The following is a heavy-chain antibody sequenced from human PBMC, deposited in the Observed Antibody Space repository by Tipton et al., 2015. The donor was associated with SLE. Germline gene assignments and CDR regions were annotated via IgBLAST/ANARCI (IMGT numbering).Heavy chain of an antibody. D-gene: IGHD2-15*01. CDR1: GGTFSSYA. Sequence: QSGAEVKKPGSSVKVSCKASGGTFSSYAISWVRQAPGQGLEWMGIINPSGGSTSYAQKFQGRVTMTRDTSTSTVYMELSSLRSEDTAVYYCASSTVVAAAKPYYYYYGMDVWGQGTTVTVSS. CDR3: ASSTVVAAAKPYYYYYGMDV. J-gene: IGHJ6*02. V-gene: IGHV1-46*01. CDR2: INPSGGST.